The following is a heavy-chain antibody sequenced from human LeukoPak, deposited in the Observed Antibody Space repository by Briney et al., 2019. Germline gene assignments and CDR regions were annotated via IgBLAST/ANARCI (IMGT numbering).Heavy chain of an antibody. V-gene: IGHV3-21*01. D-gene: IGHD1-26*01. J-gene: IGHJ4*02. CDR1: GFTFSSYS. CDR3: ARDQSGSSDFDY. Sequence: GRSLRLSCAASGFTFSSYSMNWVRQAPGKGLEWVSSISSSSSYIYYADSVKGRFTISRDNAKNSLYLQMNSLRAEDTAVYYCARDQSGSSDFDYWGQGTLVTVSS. CDR2: ISSSSSYI.